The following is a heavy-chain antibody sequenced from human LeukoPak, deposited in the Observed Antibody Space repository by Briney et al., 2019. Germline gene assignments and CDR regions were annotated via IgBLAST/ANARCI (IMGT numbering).Heavy chain of an antibody. V-gene: IGHV1-18*01. CDR3: ARVSGYCSGGSCPEVDY. Sequence: VASVKVSCKASGYTFTSYGISWVRQAPGQGLEWMGWISAYNGNTNYAQKLQGRVTMTTDTSTSTAYMELRSLRSDDTAVYYCARVSGYCSGGSCPEVDYWGQGTLVTVSS. CDR1: GYTFTSYG. D-gene: IGHD2-15*01. CDR2: ISAYNGNT. J-gene: IGHJ4*02.